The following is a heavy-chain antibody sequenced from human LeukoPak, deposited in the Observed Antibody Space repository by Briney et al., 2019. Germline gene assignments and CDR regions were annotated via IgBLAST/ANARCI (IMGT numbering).Heavy chain of an antibody. J-gene: IGHJ4*02. CDR2: IRYNGSNK. Sequence: GGSLRLSCAASGFTFSSYGMHWVRQAPGKGLEWVAFIRYNGSNKYCAESVKGRFTISRDNSKNTLYLQMNSLRAEDTAVYYCAKDGGDLFDYWGQGTLVTVSS. CDR3: AKDGGDLFDY. D-gene: IGHD3-16*01. V-gene: IGHV3-30*02. CDR1: GFTFSSYG.